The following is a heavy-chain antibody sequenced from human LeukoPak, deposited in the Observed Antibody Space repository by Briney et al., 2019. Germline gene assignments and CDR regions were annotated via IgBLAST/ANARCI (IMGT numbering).Heavy chain of an antibody. CDR3: ATLTLSVTLDY. Sequence: GGSLRLSCAASGFTFSSYSMNWVRQAPGKGLEWVSYTSSSSTIYYADSVKGRFTISRDNAKNSLYLQMNSLRAEDTAVYYCATLTLSVTLDYWGQGTLVTVSS. D-gene: IGHD4-17*01. J-gene: IGHJ4*02. CDR1: GFTFSSYS. CDR2: TSSSSTI. V-gene: IGHV3-48*01.